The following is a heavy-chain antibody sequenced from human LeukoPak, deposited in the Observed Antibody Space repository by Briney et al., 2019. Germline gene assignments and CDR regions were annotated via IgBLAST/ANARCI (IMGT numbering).Heavy chain of an antibody. CDR2: ISYTSTYI. V-gene: IGHV3-21*01. Sequence: PGGSLRLSCAASGFMFSSYSMNWVRQAPGKGLEWVASISYTSTYIFYADSLKGRFTISRDNAKNSLYLQMNSLRDEDTAVYYCARAEDFDYWGQGTLVTVSS. J-gene: IGHJ4*02. CDR1: GFMFSSYS. CDR3: ARAEDFDY.